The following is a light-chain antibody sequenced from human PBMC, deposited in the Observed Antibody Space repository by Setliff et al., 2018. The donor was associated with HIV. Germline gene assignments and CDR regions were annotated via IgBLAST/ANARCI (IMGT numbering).Light chain of an antibody. CDR1: QSVLYSSNNENY. J-gene: IGKJ3*01. Sequence: DIVMTQSPDSLAVSLGERATINCKSSQSVLYSSNNENYLAWYQQKPRQPPKLLIYWAPTREFGVPDRFSGSGSGTDFTLTISSLQAEDVAVYYCQQYYSVPLTFGPGTKVDIK. CDR2: WAP. V-gene: IGKV4-1*01. CDR3: QQYYSVPLT.